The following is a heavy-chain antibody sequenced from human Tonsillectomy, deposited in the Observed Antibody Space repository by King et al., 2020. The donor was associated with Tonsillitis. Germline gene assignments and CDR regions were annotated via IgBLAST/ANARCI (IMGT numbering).Heavy chain of an antibody. J-gene: IGHJ4*02. CDR2: MNPNSLRT. D-gene: IGHD3-16*01. CDR3: TGGVGDYEGGHLNRSPLDY. V-gene: IGHV1-8*02. Sequence: VQLVESGAEVKKPGASVKVSCTASGYSFLNYDINWVRQAPGQGLEWMAWMNPNSLRTGYARRLQGRVTLTRDTSITTAYMELRGLTSEDTAIYYCTGGVGDYEGGHLNRSPLDYWGQGTLVSVSS. CDR1: GYSFLNYD.